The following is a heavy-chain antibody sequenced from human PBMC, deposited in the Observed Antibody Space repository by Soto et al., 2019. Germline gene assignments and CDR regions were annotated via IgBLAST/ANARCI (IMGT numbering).Heavy chain of an antibody. CDR1: GGSISSYY. D-gene: IGHD6-13*01. J-gene: IGHJ4*02. CDR3: ARVAAAGTLFAY. V-gene: IGHV4-59*01. Sequence: QVQLQESGPGLVKPSETLSLTCTVSGGSISSYYWSWIRQPPGKGLEWIGYIYYSGSTNYNPSLKSRVTISVDTAKNQFSLKLSSVTAADTAVYYCARVAAAGTLFAYWGQGTLVTVSS. CDR2: IYYSGST.